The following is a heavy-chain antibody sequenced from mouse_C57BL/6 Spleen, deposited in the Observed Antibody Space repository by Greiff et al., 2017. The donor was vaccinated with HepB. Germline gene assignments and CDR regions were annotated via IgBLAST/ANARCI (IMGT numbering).Heavy chain of an antibody. CDR2: IYPSDSET. CDR1: GYTFTSYW. V-gene: IGHV1-61*01. Sequence: QVQLQQPGAELVRPGSSVKLSCKASGYTFTSYWMDWVKQRPGQGLEWIGNIYPSDSETHYNQKFKDKATLTVDKSSSTAYMQLSSLTSEDSAVYYCARTREDSSGYNPFAYWGQGTLVTVSA. J-gene: IGHJ3*01. CDR3: ARTREDSSGYNPFAY. D-gene: IGHD3-2*02.